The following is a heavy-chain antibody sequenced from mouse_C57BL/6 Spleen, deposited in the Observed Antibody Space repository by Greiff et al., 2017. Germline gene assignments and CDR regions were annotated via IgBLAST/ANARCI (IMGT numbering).Heavy chain of an antibody. Sequence: VKVEESGAELVKPGASVKMSCKASGYTFTTYPIEWMKQNHGKSLEWIGNFHPYNDDTKYNEKFKGKATLTVEKSSSTVYLELSRLTSDDSAVYYCARRSDSSGYDYWGQGTTLTVSS. D-gene: IGHD3-2*02. J-gene: IGHJ2*01. CDR1: GYTFTTYP. V-gene: IGHV1-47*01. CDR3: ARRSDSSGYDY. CDR2: FHPYNDDT.